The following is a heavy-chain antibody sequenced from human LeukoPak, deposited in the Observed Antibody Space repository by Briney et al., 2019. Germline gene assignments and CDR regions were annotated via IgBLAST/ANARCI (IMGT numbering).Heavy chain of an antibody. D-gene: IGHD2-15*01. J-gene: IGHJ6*02. CDR1: GFTFSSYW. Sequence: GGSLRLSCAASGFTFSSYWMSWVRQAPGKGLEWVSYISSSSSYTNYADSVKGRFTISRDNAKNSLYLQMNSLRAEDTAVYYCARGDYCSGGSCYSGVYYYYYGMDVWGQGTTVTVSS. CDR3: ARGDYCSGGSCYSGVYYYYYGMDV. CDR2: ISSSSSYT. V-gene: IGHV3-21*05.